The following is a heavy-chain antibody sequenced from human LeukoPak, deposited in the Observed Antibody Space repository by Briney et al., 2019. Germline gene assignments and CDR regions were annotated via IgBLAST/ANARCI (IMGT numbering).Heavy chain of an antibody. Sequence: GSLRLSCAASRFSVSDYWMHWVRQAPGKGLVWVSRINSDGSRPSYADSVKGRFTISRDNAKNTLYLQMNSLRVEDTALYYCARETREAGSGDHQTDSFDVWGQGTMVSVSS. J-gene: IGHJ3*01. CDR3: ARETREAGSGDHQTDSFDV. CDR2: INSDGSRP. CDR1: RFSVSDYW. D-gene: IGHD2-15*01. V-gene: IGHV3-74*01.